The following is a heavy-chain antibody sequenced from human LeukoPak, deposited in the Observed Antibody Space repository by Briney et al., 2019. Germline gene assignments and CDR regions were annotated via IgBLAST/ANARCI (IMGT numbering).Heavy chain of an antibody. D-gene: IGHD5-18*01. CDR2: ISAYNGNT. V-gene: IGHV1-18*01. J-gene: IGHJ4*02. Sequence: ASVKVSCKASGYTFTSYGISWVRQAPGQGLEWMGWISAYNGNTNYAQKLQGRVTMTTDTSTSTAYMELSSLRSEDTAVYYCATEGLQLWLYYWGQGTLVTVSS. CDR1: GYTFTSYG. CDR3: ATEGLQLWLYY.